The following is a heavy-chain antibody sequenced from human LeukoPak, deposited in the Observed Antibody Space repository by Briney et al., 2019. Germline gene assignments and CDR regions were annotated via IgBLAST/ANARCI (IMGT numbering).Heavy chain of an antibody. V-gene: IGHV3-48*03. CDR2: ISSSGSTI. CDR3: ATSGSYYRFEY. CDR1: GFTFSSYE. J-gene: IGHJ4*02. D-gene: IGHD1-26*01. Sequence: GGSLRLSCAASGFTFSSYEMIRLRQAPGKGLEGVSYISSSGSTIYYADSVKGRFTISRDNAKNSLYLQMNSLRAEDTAVYYCATSGSYYRFEYWGQGTLVTVSS.